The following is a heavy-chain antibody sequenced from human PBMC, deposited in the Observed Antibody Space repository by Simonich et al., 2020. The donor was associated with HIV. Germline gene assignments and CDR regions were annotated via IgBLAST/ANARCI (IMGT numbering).Heavy chain of an antibody. CDR1: GFTFSSYS. D-gene: IGHD2-2*01. Sequence: EVQLVESGGGLVKPGGSLRLSCAASGFTFSSYSMNWVRQAPGKGREWVSSISSSSSYIYYADSVKGRFTISRDNHKNPLYLQMNSLRAEDTAVYYCARDGRKGSSTSCSDYWGQGTLVTVSS. CDR2: ISSSSSYI. V-gene: IGHV3-21*01. J-gene: IGHJ4*02. CDR3: ARDGRKGSSTSCSDY.